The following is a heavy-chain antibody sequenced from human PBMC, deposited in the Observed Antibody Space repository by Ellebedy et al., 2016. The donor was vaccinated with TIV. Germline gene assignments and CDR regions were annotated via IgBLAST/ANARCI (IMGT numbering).Heavy chain of an antibody. CDR3: ARERSNWFDP. J-gene: IGHJ5*02. CDR2: MNPNSGNT. Sequence: ASVKVSXKASGYTFTSYDINWVRQATGQGLEWMGWMNPNSGNTGYAQKFQGRVTMTTDTSTSTAYMELRSLRSDDTAVYYCARERSNWFDPWGQGTLVTVSS. CDR1: GYTFTSYD. V-gene: IGHV1-8*01.